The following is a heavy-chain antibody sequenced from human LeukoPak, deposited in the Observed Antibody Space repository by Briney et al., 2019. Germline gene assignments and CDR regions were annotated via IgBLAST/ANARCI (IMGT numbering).Heavy chain of an antibody. D-gene: IGHD1-26*01. CDR2: IKQDGSEK. J-gene: IGHJ4*02. CDR3: ARASYNALGATTADFDY. Sequence: GGSLRLSCAASGFTFSDYFMSWIRQAPGKGLEWVANIKQDGSEKYYVDSVKGRFTISRDNAKNSLYLQMNSLRAEDTAVYYCARASYNALGATTADFDYWGQGTLVTVSS. V-gene: IGHV3-7*01. CDR1: GFTFSDYF.